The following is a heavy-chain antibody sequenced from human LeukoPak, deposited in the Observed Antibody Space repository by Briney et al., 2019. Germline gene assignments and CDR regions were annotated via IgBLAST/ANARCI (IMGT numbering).Heavy chain of an antibody. Sequence: PGGSLRLSCAASGFTFSSYGMHWVRQAPGKGLEWVAFIRYDGSNKYYADSVKGRFTISRDQANNTLYLQINTLRDEDTAVYYCARGPRYSFYWGQGTLVSVSS. CDR3: ARGPRYSFY. V-gene: IGHV3-30*02. D-gene: IGHD6-13*01. J-gene: IGHJ4*02. CDR2: IRYDGSNK. CDR1: GFTFSSYG.